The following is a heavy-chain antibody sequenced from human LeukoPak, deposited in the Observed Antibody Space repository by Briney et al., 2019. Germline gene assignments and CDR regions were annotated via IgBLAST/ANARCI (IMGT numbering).Heavy chain of an antibody. CDR3: AKGPVRAAAGTVSIDHYYFDY. Sequence: GGSLRLSCAVSGFTFSSEAMGWVRQLPGGGLEWVSTISPAGGTTYYAESMKGRFTISRDNSKSTLYLQMNSLRAEDTAVYYCAKGPVRAAAGTVSIDHYYFDYWGQGTLVTVSS. D-gene: IGHD6-13*01. V-gene: IGHV3-23*01. J-gene: IGHJ4*02. CDR1: GFTFSSEA. CDR2: ISPAGGTT.